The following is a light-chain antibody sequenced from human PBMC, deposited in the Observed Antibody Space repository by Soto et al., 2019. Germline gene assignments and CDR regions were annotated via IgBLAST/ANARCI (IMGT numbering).Light chain of an antibody. CDR2: AAS. CDR1: QGIRNY. CDR3: QKDNSAPRT. Sequence: DIQMTQSPSSLSASVGDRVTITCRASQGIRNYLAWYQQKPGKVPKLLIYAASTLQSGVPSRFSGSGSGTDFTLTISSLQHEDVATYYCQKDNSAPRTFGQGTKVEIK. J-gene: IGKJ1*01. V-gene: IGKV1-27*01.